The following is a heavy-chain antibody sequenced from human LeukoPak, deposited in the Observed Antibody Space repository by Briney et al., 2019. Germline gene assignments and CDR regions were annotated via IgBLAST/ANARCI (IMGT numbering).Heavy chain of an antibody. J-gene: IGHJ4*02. CDR2: IKPDGSQI. Sequence: GGSLRLSCAASGFTFSTYWMTWVRQAPGKGLEWVANIKPDGSQIYYVDSVKGRSTISRDNAKNSLYLQMNSLRAEDTAVYYCARDLNWETYWGQGTLVTVSS. CDR1: GFTFSTYW. D-gene: IGHD7-27*01. V-gene: IGHV3-7*01. CDR3: ARDLNWETY.